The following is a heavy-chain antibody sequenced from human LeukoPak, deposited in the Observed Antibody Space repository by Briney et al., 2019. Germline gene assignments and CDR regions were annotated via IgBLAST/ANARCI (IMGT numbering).Heavy chain of an antibody. V-gene: IGHV3-21*01. Sequence: GGSLRLSCAASGFTFSSYNMNWVRQAPGKGLEWISSITSSSYFIYYADSLKGRFTISRDSAKNSLFLQMNSLRVEDTAVYYCARFGAAAGLFDYWGQGTLVTVSS. D-gene: IGHD6-13*01. J-gene: IGHJ4*02. CDR3: ARFGAAAGLFDY. CDR2: ITSSSYFI. CDR1: GFTFSSYN.